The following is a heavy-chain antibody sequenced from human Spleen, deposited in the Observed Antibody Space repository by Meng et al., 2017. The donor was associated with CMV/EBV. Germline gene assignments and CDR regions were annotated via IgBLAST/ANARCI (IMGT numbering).Heavy chain of an antibody. CDR2: IIPILGIA. CDR3: ERGRGYYYGMDV. CDR1: GYTFTGYY. Sequence: SVKVSCKASGYTFTGYYIHWVRQAPGQGLEWMGRIIPILGIANYAQKFQGRVTITADKSTSTAYMELSSLRSEDTAVYYCERGRGYYYGMDVWGQGTTVTVSS. V-gene: IGHV1-69*04. J-gene: IGHJ6*02.